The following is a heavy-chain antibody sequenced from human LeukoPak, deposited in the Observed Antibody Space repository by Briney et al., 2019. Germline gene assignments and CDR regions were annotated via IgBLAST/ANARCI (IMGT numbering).Heavy chain of an antibody. J-gene: IGHJ5*02. CDR1: GYTFTGYY. D-gene: IGHD3-3*01. Sequence: ASVKVSCKASGYTFTGYYMHWVRQAPGQGLEWMGRINPNSGGTNYAQKFQGRVTMTRDTSISTAYMELSRLRSDDTAVYYCARGLGSGNYGNWFDPWGQGTLVTVSS. V-gene: IGHV1-2*06. CDR3: ARGLGSGNYGNWFDP. CDR2: INPNSGGT.